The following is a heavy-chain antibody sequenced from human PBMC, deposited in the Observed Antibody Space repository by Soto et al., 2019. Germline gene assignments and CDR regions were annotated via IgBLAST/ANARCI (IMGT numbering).Heavy chain of an antibody. CDR1: GFTFSSYW. J-gene: IGHJ6*03. CDR2: IKQDGSEK. Sequence: EVQLVESGGGLVQPGGSLRLSCAASGFTFSSYWMSWVRQAPGKGLEWVANIKQDGSEKYYVDSVKGRFTISRDNAKNSPYLQMNSLRAEDTAVYYCARDFGLRFLEWLSDMDVWGKGTTVTVSS. CDR3: ARDFGLRFLEWLSDMDV. D-gene: IGHD3-3*01. V-gene: IGHV3-7*01.